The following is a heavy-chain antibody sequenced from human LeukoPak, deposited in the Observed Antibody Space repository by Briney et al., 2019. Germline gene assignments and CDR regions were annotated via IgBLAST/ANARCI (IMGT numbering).Heavy chain of an antibody. V-gene: IGHV3-48*01. D-gene: IGHD3-9*01. CDR3: ARALRYFDWLSTSPEYNWFDP. J-gene: IGHJ5*02. Sequence: PGGSLRLSCAASGFTFSSYSMNSVRQAPGKGLEWVSYISSSSSTIYYADSVKGRFTISRDNAKNSLYLQMNSLRAEDTAVYYCARALRYFDWLSTSPEYNWFDPWGQGTLVTASS. CDR2: ISSSSSTI. CDR1: GFTFSSYS.